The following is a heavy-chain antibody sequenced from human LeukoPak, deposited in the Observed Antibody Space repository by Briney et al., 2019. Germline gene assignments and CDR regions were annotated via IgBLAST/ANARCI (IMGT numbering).Heavy chain of an antibody. D-gene: IGHD2-15*01. V-gene: IGHV3-73*01. CDR2: IRSKANSYST. Sequence: GWSLRLSCAASGFTFSGSAMHLVRQAAGKRLEWVCRIRSKANSYSTAYSAAVKGRFTVSRDDSKHTAYVQMNSLKTEDTDVYYCTRCTGSCYSHWFDPWGQGTLVTVSS. J-gene: IGHJ5*02. CDR3: TRCTGSCYSHWFDP. CDR1: GFTFSGSA.